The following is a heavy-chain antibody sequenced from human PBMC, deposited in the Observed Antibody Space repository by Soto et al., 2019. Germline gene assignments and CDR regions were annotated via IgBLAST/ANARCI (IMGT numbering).Heavy chain of an antibody. CDR3: AKDATSYGGFVFFFDV. CDR2: IRVSGTT. D-gene: IGHD5-12*01. Sequence: GSLSLFCAPSGLTFITQALSWLRQAPRKGVVWVSGIRVSGTTYYADSVEGRFTISRDNSKKSLSLQMIRLRAVDPAVYYCAKDATSYGGFVFFFDVWGQGTLVTVSS. CDR1: GLTFITQA. V-gene: IGHV3-23*01. J-gene: IGHJ4*02.